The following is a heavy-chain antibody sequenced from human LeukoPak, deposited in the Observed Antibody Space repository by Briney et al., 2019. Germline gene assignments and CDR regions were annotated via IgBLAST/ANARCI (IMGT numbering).Heavy chain of an antibody. Sequence: ASVKVSCKASGYTFTGYYMHWVRQAPEQGLEWMGWINPNSGGTNYAQRFQGRVTMTRDTSISTAYMELSRLRSDDTAVYYCARVRITMVRGVRNHPNWFDPWGQGTLVTVSS. CDR1: GYTFTGYY. V-gene: IGHV1-2*02. CDR2: INPNSGGT. D-gene: IGHD3-10*01. J-gene: IGHJ5*02. CDR3: ARVRITMVRGVRNHPNWFDP.